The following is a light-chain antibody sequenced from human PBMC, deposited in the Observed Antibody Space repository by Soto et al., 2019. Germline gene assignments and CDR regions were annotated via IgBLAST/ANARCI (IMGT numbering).Light chain of an antibody. CDR2: SNN. CDR3: AAWDDSLNAPV. J-gene: IGLJ3*02. CDR1: TSNIGSIT. Sequence: QSVLTQPPSASGTPGQRVTISCSGSTSNIGSITVNWYQHLPGTAPKLLIYSNNQRTSGVPDRFSGSKSGTSASLAISGLQSEDEADYYCAAWDDSLNAPVFGGGTKLTVL. V-gene: IGLV1-44*01.